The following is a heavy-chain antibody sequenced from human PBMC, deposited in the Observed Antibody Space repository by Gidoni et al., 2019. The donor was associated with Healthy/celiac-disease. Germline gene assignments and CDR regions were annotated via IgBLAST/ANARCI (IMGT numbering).Heavy chain of an antibody. CDR3: ARGGPGAAAGPHLPGRRYFDL. D-gene: IGHD6-13*01. CDR1: GGSFSGYY. V-gene: IGHV4-34*01. Sequence: QVQLQQWGAGLLKPSETLSLTCAVYGGSFSGYYWIWIRQPPGKGLEWIGEINHSGSTNYNPSLKSRVTISVDTSKNQFSLKLSSVTAADTAVYYCARGGPGAAAGPHLPGRRYFDLWGRGTLVTVSS. J-gene: IGHJ2*01. CDR2: INHSGST.